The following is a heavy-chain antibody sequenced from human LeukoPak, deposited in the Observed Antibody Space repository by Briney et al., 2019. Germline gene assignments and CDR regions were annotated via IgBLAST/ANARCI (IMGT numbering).Heavy chain of an antibody. V-gene: IGHV3-23*01. CDR3: ARDIADAFDI. CDR2: ISGSGDST. D-gene: IGHD6-13*01. CDR1: GFTFSSYA. Sequence: PGGSLRLSCAASGFTFSSYAMSWVRQAPGKGLEWVSSISGSGDSTYYADSVKGRFTISRDNAKNTLYLQMNSLRTVDTAVYYCARDIADAFDIWGQGTMVSVSS. J-gene: IGHJ3*02.